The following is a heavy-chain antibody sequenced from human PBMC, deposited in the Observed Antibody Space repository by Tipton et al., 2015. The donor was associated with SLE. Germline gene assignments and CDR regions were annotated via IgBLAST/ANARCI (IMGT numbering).Heavy chain of an antibody. CDR1: GYTFTSYD. V-gene: IGHV1-8*02. J-gene: IGHJ4*02. D-gene: IGHD1-26*01. CDR2: MNPNSGNT. Sequence: QLVQSGAEVKKPGASVKVSCKASGYTFTSYDINWVRQATGQGLEWMGWMNPNSGNTGYAQKFQGRVTMTRNTSVSTAYMELSSLRSEDTAVYYCATSYLGATYPDYWGQGTLVTVSS. CDR3: ATSYLGATYPDY.